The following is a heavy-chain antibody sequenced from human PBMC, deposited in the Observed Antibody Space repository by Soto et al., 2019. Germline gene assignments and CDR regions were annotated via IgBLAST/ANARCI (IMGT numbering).Heavy chain of an antibody. V-gene: IGHV1-8*01. Sequence: ASVKVSCKTSGYTFINYDINWVRQAPGQGLEWVGWMNPNSGKTGYAQQFQGRVSMTRNTATSTAYMELSGLRSEDSAVYFFAKWGQNPAPGPNFDNWGQGTLVTVSS. CDR3: AKWGQNPAPGPNFDN. D-gene: IGHD6-13*01. CDR1: GYTFINYD. J-gene: IGHJ4*02. CDR2: MNPNSGKT.